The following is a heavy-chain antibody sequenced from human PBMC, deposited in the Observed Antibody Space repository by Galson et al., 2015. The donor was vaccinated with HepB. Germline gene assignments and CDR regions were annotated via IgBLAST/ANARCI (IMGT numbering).Heavy chain of an antibody. D-gene: IGHD1-1*01. V-gene: IGHV6-1*01. CDR1: GDSVSSNSAA. CDR3: ARESPVPTGTTTLYYFDY. J-gene: IGHJ4*02. Sequence: CAISGDSVSSNSAAWNWIRQSPSRGLEWLGRTYYRSKWYNDYAVSVKSRITINPDTSKNQFSLQLNSVTPEDTAVYYCARESPVPTGTTTLYYFDYWGQGTLVTVSS. CDR2: TYYRSKWYN.